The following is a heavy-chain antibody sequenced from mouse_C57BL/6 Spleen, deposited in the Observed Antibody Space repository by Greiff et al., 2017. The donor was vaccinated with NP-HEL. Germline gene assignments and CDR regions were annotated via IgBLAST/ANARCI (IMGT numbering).Heavy chain of an antibody. Sequence: VKLQESGAELARPGASVKLSCKASGYTFTSYGISWVKQRTGQGLEWIGEIYPRSGNTYYNEKFKGKATLTADKSSSTAYMELRSLTSEDSAVYFCARSRYDYDKDAMDYWGQGTSVTVSS. V-gene: IGHV1-81*01. CDR3: ARSRYDYDKDAMDY. D-gene: IGHD2-4*01. CDR2: IYPRSGNT. CDR1: GYTFTSYG. J-gene: IGHJ4*01.